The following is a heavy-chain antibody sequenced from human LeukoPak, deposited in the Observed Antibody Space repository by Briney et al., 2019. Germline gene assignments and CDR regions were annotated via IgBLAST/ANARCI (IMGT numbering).Heavy chain of an antibody. CDR3: ARDCPLLRYFDWLLDY. J-gene: IGHJ4*02. V-gene: IGHV1-69*05. CDR1: GGTFSSYA. D-gene: IGHD3-9*01. Sequence: GASVKVSCKASGGTFSSYAISWVRQAPGQGLEWMGRIIPICGTANYAQKFQGRVTITTDESTSTAHMESSSLRSEATAVYYCARDCPLLRYFDWLLDYWGQGTLVTVSS. CDR2: IIPICGTA.